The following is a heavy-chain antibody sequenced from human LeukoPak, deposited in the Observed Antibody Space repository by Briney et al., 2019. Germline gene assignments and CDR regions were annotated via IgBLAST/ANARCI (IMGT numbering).Heavy chain of an antibody. CDR2: FDPEDGET. CDR3: ALSRRSSSWYFAEYFQH. Sequence: ASVKVSCKVSGYTLTELSMHWVRQAPGKGLEWMGGFDPEDGETIYAQKFQGRVTMTEDTSTDTAYMELSSLRSEDTAVYYCALSRRSSSWYFAEYFQHWGQGTLVTVSS. CDR1: GYTLTELS. J-gene: IGHJ1*01. D-gene: IGHD6-13*01. V-gene: IGHV1-24*01.